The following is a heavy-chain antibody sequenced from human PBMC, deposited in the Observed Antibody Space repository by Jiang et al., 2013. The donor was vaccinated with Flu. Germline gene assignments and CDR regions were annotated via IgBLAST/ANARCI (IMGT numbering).Heavy chain of an antibody. D-gene: IGHD5-24*01. CDR1: GYTFTGYY. Sequence: QLVESGAEVKKPGASVKVSCKASGYTFTGYYMHWVRQAPGQGLEWMGWINPNSGGTNYAQKFQGRVTMTRDTSISTAYMELSRLRSDDTAVYYCARDQAGYNPFYYYYYGMDVWGQGTTVTVSS. CDR3: ARDQAGYNPFYYYYYGMDV. J-gene: IGHJ6*02. V-gene: IGHV1-2*02. CDR2: INPNSGGT.